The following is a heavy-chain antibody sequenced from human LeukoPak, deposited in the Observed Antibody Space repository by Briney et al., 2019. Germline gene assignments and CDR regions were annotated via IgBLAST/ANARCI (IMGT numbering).Heavy chain of an antibody. CDR1: GYTFTSYY. CDR2: INPNSGGT. D-gene: IGHD6-13*01. V-gene: IGHV1-2*06. J-gene: IGHJ4*02. Sequence: ASVKVSCKASGYTFTSYYMHWVRQAPGQGLEWMGRINPNSGGTNYAQKFQGRVTMTRDTSISTAYMELSRLRSDDTAVYYCASVGRGRARDFDYWGQGTLVTVSS. CDR3: ASVGRGRARDFDY.